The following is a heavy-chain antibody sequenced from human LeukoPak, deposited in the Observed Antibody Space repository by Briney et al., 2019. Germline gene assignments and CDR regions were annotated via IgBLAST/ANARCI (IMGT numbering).Heavy chain of an antibody. D-gene: IGHD2-21*01. CDR1: GASVSSTNYY. J-gene: IGHJ4*02. CDR2: LYCSGST. V-gene: IGHV4-39*01. CDR3: ARHVPHIDYLDY. Sequence: SETLSLTCTVSGASVSSTNYYWGWIRQPSGKGLEWIGSLYCSGSTCYNPSLNSPVTISVDTSKNQFSLKLTSVTAEDTAVYFCARHVPHIDYLDYWGQGILVTVSS.